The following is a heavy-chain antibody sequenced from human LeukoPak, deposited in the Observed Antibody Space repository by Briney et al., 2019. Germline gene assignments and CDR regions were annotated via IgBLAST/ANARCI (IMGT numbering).Heavy chain of an antibody. V-gene: IGHV1-8*01. J-gene: IGHJ5*02. D-gene: IGHD2-15*01. CDR3: ARDQDIVVVVAALRQREMGGFDP. Sequence: ASVKVSCKASGYTFTSYDISWVRQATGQGLEWMGWMNPNSGNTGYAQKFQGRVTMTRNTSISTAYMELSSLRSEDTAVYYCARDQDIVVVVAALRQREMGGFDPWGQGTLVTVSS. CDR2: MNPNSGNT. CDR1: GYTFTSYD.